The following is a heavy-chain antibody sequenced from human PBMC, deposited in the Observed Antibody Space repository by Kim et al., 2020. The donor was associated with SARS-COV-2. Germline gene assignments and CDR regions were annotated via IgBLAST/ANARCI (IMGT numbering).Heavy chain of an antibody. J-gene: IGHJ4*02. CDR1: GGSFSGYY. D-gene: IGHD6-19*01. CDR2: INHSGST. V-gene: IGHV4-34*01. CDR3: ARVGWEGGGWYPLFDY. Sequence: SETLSLTCAVYGGSFSGYYWSWIRQPPGKGLEWIGEINHSGSTNYNPSLKSRVTISVDTSKNQFSLKLSSVTAADTAVYYCARVGWEGGGWYPLFDYWGQGTLVTVSS.